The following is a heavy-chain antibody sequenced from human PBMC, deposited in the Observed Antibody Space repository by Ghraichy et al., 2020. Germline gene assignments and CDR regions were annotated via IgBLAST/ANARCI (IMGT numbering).Heavy chain of an antibody. CDR1: GFTFSSYA. J-gene: IGHJ6*02. CDR2: ISDSGAST. CDR3: AILPGVTTVTPGDYGMDV. Sequence: GGSLRLSCAASGFTFSSYAMNWVRQAPEKGLEWVSAISDSGASTYSADSVKGRFTISRDNSKNTLYLQMNSLRAEDTAVYYCAILPGVTTVTPGDYGMDVWGQGTTVTVSS. D-gene: IGHD4-17*01. V-gene: IGHV3-23*01.